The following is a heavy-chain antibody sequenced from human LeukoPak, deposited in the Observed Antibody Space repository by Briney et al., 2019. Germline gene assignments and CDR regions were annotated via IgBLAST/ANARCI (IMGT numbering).Heavy chain of an antibody. Sequence: ASVKVSCKASGYTFTSYGISWVRQAPGQGLEWMGWISAYNGNTNYAQKLQGRVTMTTDTSTSTAYMELRSLRSDDTAVYSCATDHRVPAADVLLWFGELVSGMDVWGQGTTVTVSS. J-gene: IGHJ6*02. CDR2: ISAYNGNT. D-gene: IGHD3-10*01. CDR3: ATDHRVPAADVLLWFGELVSGMDV. V-gene: IGHV1-18*01. CDR1: GYTFTSYG.